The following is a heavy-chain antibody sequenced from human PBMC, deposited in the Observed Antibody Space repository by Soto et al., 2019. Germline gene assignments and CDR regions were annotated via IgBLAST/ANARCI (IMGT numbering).Heavy chain of an antibody. Sequence: GGSLRLSCAASGFTFSSYAMSWVRQAPGKGLEWVSTISGSGNSAYYADSVKGRFTISRDNSKNSLYLQMSSLRAEDTAVYFCAKDLYGDYYSYYMDVWGKGTTVTVSS. D-gene: IGHD4-17*01. CDR2: ISGSGNSA. J-gene: IGHJ6*03. CDR3: AKDLYGDYYSYYMDV. V-gene: IGHV3-23*01. CDR1: GFTFSSYA.